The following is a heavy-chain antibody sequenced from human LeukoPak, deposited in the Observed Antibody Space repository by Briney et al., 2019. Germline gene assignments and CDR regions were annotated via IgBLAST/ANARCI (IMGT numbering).Heavy chain of an antibody. CDR1: GFTFDDYA. CDR3: TRDRAGYCSTTNCP. Sequence: GGSLRLSCAAPGFTFDDYAMHWVRQAPGKGLVWVSHINGDGTDTSYVDSVKGRFTISRDNARNTLYLQMNSLRAEDTAVYYCTRDRAGYCSTTNCPWGQGTLVTVSS. CDR2: INGDGTDT. J-gene: IGHJ5*02. V-gene: IGHV3-74*01. D-gene: IGHD2-2*03.